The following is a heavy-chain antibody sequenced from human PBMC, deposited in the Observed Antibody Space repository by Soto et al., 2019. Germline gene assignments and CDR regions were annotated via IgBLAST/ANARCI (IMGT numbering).Heavy chain of an antibody. CDR3: ARDRGLVAAPGFRTYDAFDI. J-gene: IGHJ3*02. CDR2: INPNSGGT. CDR1: GYTFTGYY. V-gene: IGHV1-2*04. D-gene: IGHD1-26*01. Sequence: XSVKVSCKASGYTFTGYYRHWVRQAPGQGLEWMGWINPNSGGTNYAQKFQGWVTMTRDTSISTAYMELSRLRSDDTAVYYCARDRGLVAAPGFRTYDAFDIWGQGTMVTVSS.